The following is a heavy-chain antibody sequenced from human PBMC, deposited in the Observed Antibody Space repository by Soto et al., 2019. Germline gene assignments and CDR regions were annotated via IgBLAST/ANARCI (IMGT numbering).Heavy chain of an antibody. CDR2: IYYSGNT. Sequence: QVQLQESGPGLVKPSETLSLTCTVSGGSISSYYWSWIRQPPGKGLEWIGYIYYSGNTNYNPSLKSRVTISLDTSKNQFSLRLSSVTAADTPVYYCVRHLYGSGNYGFDYWGQGTLVTVSS. J-gene: IGHJ4*02. CDR1: GGSISSYY. CDR3: VRHLYGSGNYGFDY. D-gene: IGHD3-10*01. V-gene: IGHV4-59*08.